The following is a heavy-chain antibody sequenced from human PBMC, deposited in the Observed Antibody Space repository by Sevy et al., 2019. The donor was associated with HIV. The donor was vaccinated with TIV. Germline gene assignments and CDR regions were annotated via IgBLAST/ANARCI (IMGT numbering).Heavy chain of an antibody. CDR2: INGDGSQI. D-gene: IGHD1-1*01. CDR1: GFFFSGYW. V-gene: IGHV3-7*01. Sequence: GGSLRLSCAASGFFFSGYWMTWVRQAPGKGLEWVANINGDGSQINYVHSVKGRFTISRDNTKNSLYLQMNSLRVEDSATYYCVKAIYKDDSAWGQGTLVTVSS. J-gene: IGHJ4*02. CDR3: VKAIYKDDSA.